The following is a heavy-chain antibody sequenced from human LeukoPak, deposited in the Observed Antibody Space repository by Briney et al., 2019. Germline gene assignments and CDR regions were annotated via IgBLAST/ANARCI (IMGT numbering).Heavy chain of an antibody. CDR3: ARGGLSCSSTSCPSYYMDV. D-gene: IGHD2-2*01. CDR1: GGTFSSYA. Sequence: SVKVSCTASGGTFSSYAISWVRQAPGQGLEWMGGIIPIFGTANYAQKFQGRVTITTDESTSTAYMELSSLRSEDTAVYYCARGGLSCSSTSCPSYYMDVWGKGTTVTVSS. V-gene: IGHV1-69*05. J-gene: IGHJ6*03. CDR2: IIPIFGTA.